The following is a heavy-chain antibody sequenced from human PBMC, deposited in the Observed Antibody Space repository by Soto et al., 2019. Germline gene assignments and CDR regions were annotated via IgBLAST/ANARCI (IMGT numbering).Heavy chain of an antibody. V-gene: IGHV4-39*01. J-gene: IGHJ4*02. Sequence: SETLSLTCTVSGVSISSSSYYWGWIGQPPGKGLEWIGSIYYSGSTYYNPSLKSRVTISVDTSKNQFSLKLSSVTAADTAVYYCARPFNDFWSGYTRVYFDYWGQGTLVTVSS. CDR3: ARPFNDFWSGYTRVYFDY. CDR1: GVSISSSSYY. CDR2: IYYSGST. D-gene: IGHD3-3*01.